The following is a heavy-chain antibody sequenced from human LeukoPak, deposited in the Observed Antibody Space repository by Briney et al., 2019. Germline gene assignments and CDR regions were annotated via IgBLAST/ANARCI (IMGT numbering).Heavy chain of an antibody. CDR3: ARRLTAIDP. CDR1: GYSISSGYY. CDR2: IYHSGST. J-gene: IGHJ5*02. Sequence: KPSETLSLTCAVSGYSISSGYYWGWIRQPPGKGLEWIGSIYHSGSTYYNPSLKSRVTISVDTSKNQFSLKLSSVTAADTAVYYCARRLTAIDPWGQGTLVTVSS. V-gene: IGHV4-38-2*01. D-gene: IGHD5-18*01.